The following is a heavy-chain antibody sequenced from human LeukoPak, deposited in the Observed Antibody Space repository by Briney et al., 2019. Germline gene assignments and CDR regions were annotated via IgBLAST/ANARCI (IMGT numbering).Heavy chain of an antibody. V-gene: IGHV4-34*01. CDR3: ARVPSKDWYFDL. Sequence: PSETLSLTCAVYGGSFSDYYWSWIRQPPGKGLEWIGEINHSGSTNYNPSLKSRVTISVDTSKNQFSLKLSSVTAADTAVYYCARVPSKDWYFDLWGRGTLVTVSS. D-gene: IGHD4-11*01. CDR1: GGSFSDYY. CDR2: INHSGST. J-gene: IGHJ2*01.